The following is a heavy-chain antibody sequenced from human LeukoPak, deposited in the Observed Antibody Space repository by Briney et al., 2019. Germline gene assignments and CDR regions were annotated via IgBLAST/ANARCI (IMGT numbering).Heavy chain of an antibody. CDR3: ASGGRYGYFDY. CDR2: ISSSRSSI. Sequence: GGSLRLSCAASGFIFSNYNMNWVRQVPGKGLEWVSFISSSRSSIDYTDSVKGRFTVSRDNADNSLHLQMNSLRDDDTAVYYCASGGRYGYFDYWGQGTLVTVSS. CDR1: GFIFSNYN. V-gene: IGHV3-48*02. D-gene: IGHD5-18*01. J-gene: IGHJ4*02.